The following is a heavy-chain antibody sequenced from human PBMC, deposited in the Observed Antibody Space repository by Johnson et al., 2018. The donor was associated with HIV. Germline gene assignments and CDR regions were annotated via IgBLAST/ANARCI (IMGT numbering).Heavy chain of an antibody. CDR3: ANLGDYSGIKGFDS. Sequence: QVQLVESGGDVVQPGRSLRLSCAASGFTFSSYAMHWVRQAPGKGLEWVAVISYDGSNKYYADSVKGRFTISRDNSKNTLYLQMNSLRAEDTAVYYCANLGDYSGIKGFDSWGQGTMVTVSS. D-gene: IGHD4-23*01. CDR2: ISYDGSNK. J-gene: IGHJ3*02. CDR1: GFTFSSYA. V-gene: IGHV3-30*04.